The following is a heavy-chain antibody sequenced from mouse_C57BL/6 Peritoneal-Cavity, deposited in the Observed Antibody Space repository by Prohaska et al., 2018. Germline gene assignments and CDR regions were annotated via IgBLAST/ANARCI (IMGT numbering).Heavy chain of an antibody. D-gene: IGHD2-1*01. CDR2: INSDGSAI. V-gene: IGHV11-2*01. J-gene: IGHJ1*03. CDR3: MRYGNYWYFDV. CDR1: GFTSSGFW. Sequence: EVQLLETGGGLVLPGGTRGLSCEGSGFTSSGFWMSWVRQTPGKTLEWIGDINSDGSAINYAPSIKDRFTIFRDKDKSTLYMQMSNVRSEDTAAYFCMRYGNYWYFDVWGTGTTVTVSS.